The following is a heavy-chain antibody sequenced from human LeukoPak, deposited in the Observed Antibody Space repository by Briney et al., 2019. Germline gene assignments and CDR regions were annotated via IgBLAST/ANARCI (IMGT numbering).Heavy chain of an antibody. CDR3: ARDRYGRPMGYCFDY. V-gene: IGHV3-21*01. Sequence: GGSLRLSCAASGFTFSSYSMNWVRQAPGKGLEWVSSISSSSSYIYYADSVKGRFTISRDNAKNSLYLQMNSLRAEDTAVYYCARDRYGRPMGYCFDYWGQGTLVTVSS. J-gene: IGHJ4*02. D-gene: IGHD3-9*01. CDR2: ISSSSSYI. CDR1: GFTFSSYS.